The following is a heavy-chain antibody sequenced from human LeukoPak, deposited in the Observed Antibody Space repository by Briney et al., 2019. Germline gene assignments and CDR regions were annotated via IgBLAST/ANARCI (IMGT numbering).Heavy chain of an antibody. CDR2: ISGSGGST. CDR1: GFTFSSYA. J-gene: IGHJ6*02. Sequence: GGSLRLSCAASGFTFSSYAVSWVRQAPGKGLEWVSAISGSGGSTYYADSVKGRFTISRDNSKNTLYLQMNSLRAEDTAVYYCAKEDAVPFYYYGMDVWGQGTTVTVSS. CDR3: AKEDAVPFYYYGMDV. D-gene: IGHD2-8*01. V-gene: IGHV3-23*01.